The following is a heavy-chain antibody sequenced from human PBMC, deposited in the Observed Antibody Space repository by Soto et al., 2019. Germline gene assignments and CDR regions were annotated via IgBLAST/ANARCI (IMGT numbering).Heavy chain of an antibody. J-gene: IGHJ6*02. CDR2: INPKTAAT. CDR3: ARIKWGLDYYNGMDV. V-gene: IGHV1-2*02. Sequence: QVQLVQSGAEVKKSGASVKVSCKASGYSVSDYFIQWVRQATGQGLEWVAWINPKTAATNYAKKFQGRVSLTWDTSFSTAYMEVTRLRPDDTAVYYCARIKWGLDYYNGMDVWGQGTTVIVSS. D-gene: IGHD1-26*01. CDR1: GYSVSDYF.